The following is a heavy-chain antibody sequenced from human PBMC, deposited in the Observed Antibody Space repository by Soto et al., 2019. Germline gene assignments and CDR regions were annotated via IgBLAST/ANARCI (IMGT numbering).Heavy chain of an antibody. J-gene: IGHJ6*02. D-gene: IGHD3-22*01. Sequence: QVQLQESGPGLVKPSQTLSLTCTVSGGSISSGGYYWSWIRQHPGKGLEWIGYIDYSGSTYYNPSRKSRVTISEDTSQKQVSMKLSSVTAADTAVYYCARGLWTDSSGYYCYSGMDVWGQGTTVTVSS. CDR1: GGSISSGGYY. CDR2: IDYSGST. V-gene: IGHV4-31*03. CDR3: ARGLWTDSSGYYCYSGMDV.